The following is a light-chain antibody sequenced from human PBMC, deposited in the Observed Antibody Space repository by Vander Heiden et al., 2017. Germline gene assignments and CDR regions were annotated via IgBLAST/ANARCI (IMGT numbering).Light chain of an antibody. Sequence: EIVLTQSPGTLSLSPGQRATLSCRASQSVSSGYLAWYQQKPGQAPRLLIYGASRSATGIPDRFSGSGSGTDFTLTINILEPEDFAVYYCQQYGSSRPTFGQGTKVEIK. V-gene: IGKV3-20*01. CDR1: QSVSSGY. CDR3: QQYGSSRPT. J-gene: IGKJ1*01. CDR2: GAS.